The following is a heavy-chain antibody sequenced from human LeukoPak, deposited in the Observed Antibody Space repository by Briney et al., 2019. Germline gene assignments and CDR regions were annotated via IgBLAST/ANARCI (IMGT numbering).Heavy chain of an antibody. CDR3: AKVWDSSGPYDAFDI. V-gene: IGHV3-23*01. J-gene: IGHJ3*02. CDR1: GFTFSSYA. CDR2: ISGSGGST. D-gene: IGHD6-19*01. Sequence: GGSLRLSCAASGFTFSSYAMSWVRQAPGKGLEWVSAISGSGGSTYYADSVKGRFTIPRDNSKNTLYLQMSSLRADDTAVYYCAKVWDSSGPYDAFDIWGQGTMVTVSS.